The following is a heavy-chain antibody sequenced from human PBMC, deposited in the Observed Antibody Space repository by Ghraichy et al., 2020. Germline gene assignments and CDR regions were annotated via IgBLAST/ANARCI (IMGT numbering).Heavy chain of an antibody. D-gene: IGHD1-20*01. J-gene: IGHJ4*02. CDR2: INPNSGGT. CDR3: ARDYWGRRYNWNQGEVRRVDY. V-gene: IGHV1-2*02. CDR1: GYTFTGYY. Sequence: ASVKVSCKASGYTFTGYYMHWVRQAPGQGLEWMGWINPNSGGTNYAQKFQGRVTMTRDTSISTAYMELSRLRSDDTAVYYCARDYWGRRYNWNQGEVRRVDYWGQGTLVTVSS.